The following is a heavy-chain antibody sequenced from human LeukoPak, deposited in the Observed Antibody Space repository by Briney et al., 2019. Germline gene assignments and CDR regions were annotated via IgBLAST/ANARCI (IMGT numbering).Heavy chain of an antibody. CDR2: ISSSSSYI. CDR3: ARDIGYYYDSSNQDAFDI. Sequence: NPGGSLRLSCAASGFTFSSYSMNWVRQAPGKGLEWVSSISSSSSYIYYADSVKGRSTISRDNDKNSLYLQMNSLRAEETAVYYCARDIGYYYDSSNQDAFDIWGQGTMVTVSS. V-gene: IGHV3-21*01. J-gene: IGHJ3*02. D-gene: IGHD3-22*01. CDR1: GFTFSSYS.